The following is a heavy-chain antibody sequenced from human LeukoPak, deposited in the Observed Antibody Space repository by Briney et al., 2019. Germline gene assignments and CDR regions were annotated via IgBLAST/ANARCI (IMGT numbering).Heavy chain of an antibody. CDR2: IDWDDDK. D-gene: IGHD5-18*01. J-gene: IGHJ4*02. Sequence: SGPALVKPTQTLTLTCTFSGFSLSTSGMCVSWIRQPPGKALEWLARIDWDDDKYYSTSLKTRLAISKDTSKNQVVLTMTNMDPVDTATYYCARMITLSNGRFSSMTLDYWGQGTLVTASS. CDR3: ARMITLSNGRFSSMTLDY. CDR1: GFSLSTSGMC. V-gene: IGHV2-70*11.